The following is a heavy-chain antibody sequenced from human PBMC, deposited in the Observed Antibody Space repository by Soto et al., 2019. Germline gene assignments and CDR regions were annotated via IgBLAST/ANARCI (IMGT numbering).Heavy chain of an antibody. J-gene: IGHJ5*02. CDR1: GGTFSSYA. Sequence: QVQLVQSGAEVKKPGSSVKVSCKASGGTFSSYAISWVRQAPGQGLEWMGGIIPIFGTANYAQKFQGRVTIXAXXSTSTAYMELSSLRSEDTAVYYCAREDWNFRWFDPWGQGTLVTVSS. CDR2: IIPIFGTA. CDR3: AREDWNFRWFDP. D-gene: IGHD1-7*01. V-gene: IGHV1-69*12.